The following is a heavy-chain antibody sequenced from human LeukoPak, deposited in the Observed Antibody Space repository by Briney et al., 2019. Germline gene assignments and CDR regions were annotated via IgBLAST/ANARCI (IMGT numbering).Heavy chain of an antibody. D-gene: IGHD3-3*01. CDR3: ARGHYDFWSGYYSY. CDR1: GGSISSYY. V-gene: IGHV4-59*01. J-gene: IGHJ4*02. CDR2: IYYSGST. Sequence: SETLSLTCTVSGGSISSYYWSWIRQPPGKGLEWIGYIYYSGSTNYNPSLKSRVTISVDTSKNQFSLKLSPVTAADTAVYYCARGHYDFWSGYYSYWGQGTLVTVSS.